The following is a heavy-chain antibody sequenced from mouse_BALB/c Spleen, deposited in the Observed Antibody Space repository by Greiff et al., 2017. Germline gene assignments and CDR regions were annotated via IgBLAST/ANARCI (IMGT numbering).Heavy chain of an antibody. J-gene: IGHJ3*01. CDR2: IWSGGST. D-gene: IGHD2-14*01. CDR1: GFSLTSYG. Sequence: VKLQESGPGLVQPSQSLSITCTVSGFSLTSYGVHWVRQSPGKGLEWLGVIWSGGSTDYNAAFISRLSISKYNSKSQVFFKMNSLQANDTAIYYCSRGDYRYDGFAYWGQGTLVTVSA. CDR3: SRGDYRYDGFAY. V-gene: IGHV2-2*02.